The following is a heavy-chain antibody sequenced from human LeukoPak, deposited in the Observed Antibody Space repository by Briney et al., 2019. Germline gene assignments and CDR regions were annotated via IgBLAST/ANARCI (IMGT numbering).Heavy chain of an antibody. D-gene: IGHD4-11*01. CDR2: IKSKTDGGTT. CDR3: TTRPTVTTNYFDY. Sequence: GGSLRLSCAASGFTISNAWMSWVRQAPGKGLEWVGRIKSKTDGGTTDYAAPVKGRFTISRDDSKNTLYLQMNSLKTEDTAVYYCTTRPTVTTNYFDYWGQGTLATVSS. J-gene: IGHJ4*02. V-gene: IGHV3-15*01. CDR1: GFTISNAW.